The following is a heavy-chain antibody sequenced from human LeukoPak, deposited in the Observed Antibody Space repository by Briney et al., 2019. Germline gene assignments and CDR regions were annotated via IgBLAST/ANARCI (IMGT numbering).Heavy chain of an antibody. CDR3: ARGEMATKRLGYYYMDV. CDR1: GGSFSDYY. D-gene: IGHD5-24*01. CDR2: INHSGST. Sequence: PSETLSLTCAVYGGSFSDYYWNWIRQPPGKGLEWIGEINHSGSTNYNPSLKSRVTISVDTSKNQFSLKLSSVTAADTAVYYCARGEMATKRLGYYYMDVWGKGTTVTISS. V-gene: IGHV4-34*01. J-gene: IGHJ6*03.